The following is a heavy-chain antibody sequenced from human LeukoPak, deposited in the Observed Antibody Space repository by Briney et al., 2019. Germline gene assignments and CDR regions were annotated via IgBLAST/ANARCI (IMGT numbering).Heavy chain of an antibody. CDR1: GGSISSYY. D-gene: IGHD3-10*01. CDR2: IYYIGST. V-gene: IGHV4-59*01. J-gene: IGHJ6*02. CDR3: ARERRTSYYGSGTYYYGMDV. Sequence: PSETLSLTCTVSGGSISSYYCSWIRQPPGKGLEWIGYIYYIGSTNYNPSLKSRVTISVDTSKNKFSMKLSSVTAADTAVYYCARERRTSYYGSGTYYYGMDVWGQGTTVTVSS.